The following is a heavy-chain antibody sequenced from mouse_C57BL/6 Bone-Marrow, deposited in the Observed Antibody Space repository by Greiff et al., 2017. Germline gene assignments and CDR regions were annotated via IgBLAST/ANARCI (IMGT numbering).Heavy chain of an antibody. Sequence: EVKLQESGPGLVKPSQSLSLTCSVTGYSITSGYYWNWIRQFPGNKLEWMGYISYDGSNNYNPSLKNRISITRDTSKNQFFLTLNSVTTEDTATYYCARDDDYLAWFAYWGQGTLVTVSA. V-gene: IGHV3-6*01. CDR3: ARDDDYLAWFAY. CDR2: ISYDGSN. D-gene: IGHD2-4*01. J-gene: IGHJ3*01. CDR1: GYSITSGYY.